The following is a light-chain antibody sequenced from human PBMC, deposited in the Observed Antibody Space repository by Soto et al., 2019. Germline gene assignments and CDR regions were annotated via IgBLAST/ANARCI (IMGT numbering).Light chain of an antibody. CDR3: QQLNSYPS. CDR2: AAS. J-gene: IGKJ5*01. V-gene: IGKV1-9*01. CDR1: QGISSY. Sequence: IQLTQSPSFLSASVGDRVTITCRASQGISSYLAWYQQKPGKAPKLLIYAASTLQSGVPSRFSGSGSGTDFTLTISSLQPEDFATYYCQQLNSYPSFGQGTRLEI.